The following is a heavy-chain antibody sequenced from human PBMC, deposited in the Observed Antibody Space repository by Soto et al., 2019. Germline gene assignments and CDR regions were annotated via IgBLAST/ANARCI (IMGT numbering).Heavy chain of an antibody. CDR2: ISSSSSYT. CDR1: GFTFSDYY. J-gene: IGHJ6*02. CDR3: ERGELPAAIRYGMDV. V-gene: IGHV3-11*06. D-gene: IGHD2-2*02. Sequence: GGSLRLSCAASGFTFSDYYMSWIRQAPGKGLEWVSYISSSSSYTNYADSVKGRFTISRDNAKNSLYLQMNSLRAEDTAVYYCERGELPAAIRYGMDVWGQGTKEPVFS.